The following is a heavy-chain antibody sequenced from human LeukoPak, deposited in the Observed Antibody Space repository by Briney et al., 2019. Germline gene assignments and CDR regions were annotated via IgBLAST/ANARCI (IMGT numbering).Heavy chain of an antibody. Sequence: PSQTLSLTCTVSGGSISSGSYYWSWIRQPPGKGLEWIGYIYYSGSTNYNPSLKSRVTISVDTSKNQFSLKLSSVTAADTAVYYCARVRKDTMVRGGFDYWGQGTLVTVSS. J-gene: IGHJ4*02. CDR1: GGSISSGSYY. CDR3: ARVRKDTMVRGGFDY. V-gene: IGHV4-61*01. CDR2: IYYSGST. D-gene: IGHD3-10*01.